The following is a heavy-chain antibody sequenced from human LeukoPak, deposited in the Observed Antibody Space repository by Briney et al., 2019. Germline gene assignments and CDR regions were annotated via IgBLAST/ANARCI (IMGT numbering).Heavy chain of an antibody. D-gene: IGHD3-22*01. CDR1: GFTFSAYA. CDR3: LYYYDSSGYYYRENYYYGMDV. J-gene: IGHJ6*02. CDR2: IRSKAYGGTT. Sequence: GGSLRLSCAASGFTFSAYAMSWFRQAPGKGLEWVGFIRSKAYGGTTEYAASVKGRFTISRDDSKSIAYLQMNSLKTEDTAVYYCLYYYDSSGYYYRENYYYGMDVWGQGTTVTVSS. V-gene: IGHV3-49*03.